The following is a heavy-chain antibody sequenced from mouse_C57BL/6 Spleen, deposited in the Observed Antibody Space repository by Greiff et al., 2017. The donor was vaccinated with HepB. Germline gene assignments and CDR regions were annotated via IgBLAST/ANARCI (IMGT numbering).Heavy chain of an antibody. J-gene: IGHJ3*01. Sequence: EVQVVESGAELVRPGASVKLSCTASGFTINDYYMHWVKQRPEQGLEWIGRIDPEDGDTEYAEKFQVKATMTADTSSNTAYLQLSSLTSEDTAFYYCNTTAHAFAYWGQGTLVTVSA. D-gene: IGHD3-2*02. CDR2: IDPEDGDT. CDR1: GFTINDYY. CDR3: NTTAHAFAY. V-gene: IGHV14-1*01.